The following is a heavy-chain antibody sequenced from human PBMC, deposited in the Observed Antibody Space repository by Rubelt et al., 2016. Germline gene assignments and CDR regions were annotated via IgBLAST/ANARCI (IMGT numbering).Heavy chain of an antibody. D-gene: IGHD3-10*01. J-gene: IGHJ4*02. Sequence: GRGLEWVSAISGSGGSTYYADSVKGRFTISRDNSKNTLYLQMNSLRAEDTAVYYCAKAVGTVWFGEIDYFDYWGQGTPVTVSS. V-gene: IGHV3-23*01. CDR3: AKAVGTVWFGEIDYFDY. CDR2: ISGSGGST.